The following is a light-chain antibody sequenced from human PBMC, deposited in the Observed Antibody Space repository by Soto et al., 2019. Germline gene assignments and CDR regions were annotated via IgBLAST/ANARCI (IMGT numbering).Light chain of an antibody. Sequence: QSVLSQPSPVSGAPGQSITLSRPGTSSDVGGYKYVSWYQHLPGKAPNLMIFDVSNRPSGVSNRFSGSKSGNTASLTISGLQAEDEADYYCSSYTASSTYVFGTGTKVTVL. CDR1: SSDVGGYKY. J-gene: IGLJ1*01. CDR2: DVS. CDR3: SSYTASSTYV. V-gene: IGLV2-14*03.